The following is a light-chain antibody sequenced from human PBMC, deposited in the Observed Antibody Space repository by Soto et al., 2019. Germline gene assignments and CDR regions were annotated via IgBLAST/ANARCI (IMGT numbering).Light chain of an antibody. CDR1: QSVSSN. Sequence: EIVMTHSPATLSVSPGERATLSCSSSQSVSSNLAWYQQKPGQAPRLLIYGSSTRATGIPARFSGSGSGTEFTLTISRLQSEDFAVYYCQQYNNWPRTFGQGTKVEI. CDR2: GSS. V-gene: IGKV3-15*01. CDR3: QQYNNWPRT. J-gene: IGKJ1*01.